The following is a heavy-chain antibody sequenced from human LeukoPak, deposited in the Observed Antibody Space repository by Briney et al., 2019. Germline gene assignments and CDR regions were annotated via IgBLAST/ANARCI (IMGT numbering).Heavy chain of an antibody. CDR1: GYTFTGYY. J-gene: IGHJ4*02. CDR2: INPNSGGT. V-gene: IGHV1-2*06. D-gene: IGHD3-10*01. CDR3: ARDGSGSYYNGFDY. Sequence: ASVKVSCKASGYTFTGYYMHWVRQAPGQGLEWMGRINPNSGGTNYAQKFQGRVTMTRDTSISTAYMELSRLRSDDTAVYYCARDGSGSYYNGFDYWGQGTLVTVSP.